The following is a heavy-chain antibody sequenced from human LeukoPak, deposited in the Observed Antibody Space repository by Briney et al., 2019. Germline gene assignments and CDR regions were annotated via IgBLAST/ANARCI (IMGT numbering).Heavy chain of an antibody. Sequence: SEALSLTCTVSGGSISSYYWSWIRQPPGKGLEWIGSIYYSGSTYYNPSLKSRVTISVDTSKNQFSLKLSSVTAADTAVYYCATFTIFGVVISPWGQGTLVTVSS. CDR2: IYYSGST. J-gene: IGHJ5*02. V-gene: IGHV4-59*05. CDR3: ATFTIFGVVISP. D-gene: IGHD3-3*01. CDR1: GGSISSYY.